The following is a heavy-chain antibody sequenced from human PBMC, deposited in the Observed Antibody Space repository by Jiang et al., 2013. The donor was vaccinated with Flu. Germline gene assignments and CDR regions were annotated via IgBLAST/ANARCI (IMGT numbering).Heavy chain of an antibody. J-gene: IGHJ4*02. CDR1: IHLHQLL. Sequence: SVKVSWQGIWIHLHQLLCSLGADRPLDKGLSGMGIFNPTVGSTTYARTFQGRVSMTRDTSTTTVHMELTSLEVDDTAVYFCARIEGSAADKGDWGQGTLVTVSS. V-gene: IGHV1-46*01. D-gene: IGHD6-13*01. CDR3: ARIEGSAADKGD. CDR2: FNPTVGST.